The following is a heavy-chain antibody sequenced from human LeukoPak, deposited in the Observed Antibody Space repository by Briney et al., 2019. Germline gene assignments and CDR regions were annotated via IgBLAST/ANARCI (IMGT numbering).Heavy chain of an antibody. CDR2: IYYSGST. J-gene: IGHJ6*02. D-gene: IGHD6-6*01. Sequence: PSQTLSLTCTVSGGSISSGGYYWSWIRQHPGKGLEWIGYIYYSGSTYYNPSLKSRVTISVDTSKNQFSLKLSSVTAADTAVYYCARHGDYSSSSPLDYYYYGMDVWGQGTTVTVSS. V-gene: IGHV4-31*03. CDR3: ARHGDYSSSSPLDYYYYGMDV. CDR1: GGSISSGGYY.